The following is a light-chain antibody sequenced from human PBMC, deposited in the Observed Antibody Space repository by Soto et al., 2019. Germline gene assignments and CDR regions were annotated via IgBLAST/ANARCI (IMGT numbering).Light chain of an antibody. CDR1: QSLVYSDGNTY. J-gene: IGKJ1*01. Sequence: DVVMTQSPLSLPVTLGQPASISCRSSQSLVYSDGNTYLNWFQQRPGQSPRRLIYKVSNRDSGVPDRFNGSGSGTDFTLKISRVEAEDVGVYYGMQGTHWPPVTFGQGTKVEIK. V-gene: IGKV2-30*01. CDR2: KVS. CDR3: MQGTHWPPVT.